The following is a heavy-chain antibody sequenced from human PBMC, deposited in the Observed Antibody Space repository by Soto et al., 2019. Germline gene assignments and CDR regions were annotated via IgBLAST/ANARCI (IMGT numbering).Heavy chain of an antibody. Sequence: GGSLRLSCAASGFTFSSYSMNWVRQAPGKGLEWVSSISSSSSYIYYADSVKGRFTISRDNAKNSLYLQMNSLRAEDTAVYYCAREQTTRIKDVWGEGTTVTVSS. D-gene: IGHD3-22*01. CDR3: AREQTTRIKDV. V-gene: IGHV3-21*01. CDR2: ISSSSSYI. J-gene: IGHJ6*04. CDR1: GFTFSSYS.